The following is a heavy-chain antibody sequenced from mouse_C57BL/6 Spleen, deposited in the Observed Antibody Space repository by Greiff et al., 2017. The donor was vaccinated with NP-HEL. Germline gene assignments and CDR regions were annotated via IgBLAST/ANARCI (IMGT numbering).Heavy chain of an antibody. J-gene: IGHJ1*03. D-gene: IGHD1-1*01. CDR2: IYPRDGST. Sequence: QVQLQQSGPELVKPGASVKLSCKASGYTFTSYDINWVKQRPGQGLEWIGWIYPRDGSTKYNEKFKGKATLTVDTSSSTAYMELHSLTSEDSAVYFCATYYYGSSRYWYFDVWGTGTTVTVSS. CDR1: GYTFTSYD. V-gene: IGHV1-85*01. CDR3: ATYYYGSSRYWYFDV.